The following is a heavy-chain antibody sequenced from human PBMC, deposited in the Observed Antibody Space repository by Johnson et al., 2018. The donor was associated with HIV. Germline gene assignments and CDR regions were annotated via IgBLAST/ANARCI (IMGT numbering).Heavy chain of an antibody. V-gene: IGHV3-23*04. CDR2: IGGSGTNT. J-gene: IGHJ3*02. CDR1: GFTFINYA. D-gene: IGHD3-22*01. CDR3: ARVGRVYDSSGYAIDAFDI. Sequence: MQLVESGGGLVQPGGSLRLSCAASGFTFINYAMSWVRQAPGKGLEWVSSIGGSGTNTYYAASVKGRFTIPRDDSKNSLYLQMNSMKTEDTAVYYCARVGRVYDSSGYAIDAFDIWGQGTLVTVSA.